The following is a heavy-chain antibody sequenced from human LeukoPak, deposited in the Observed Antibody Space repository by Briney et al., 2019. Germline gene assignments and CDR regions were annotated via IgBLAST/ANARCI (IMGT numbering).Heavy chain of an antibody. D-gene: IGHD6-13*01. CDR1: GGSISGYY. Sequence: SETLSLTCTVSGGSISGYYWSWVRQPPGKGLEWIGYIYDSGTTNYNPSLKSRVTISEDTSKNQFSLKLTSVTAADTAVYYCVRDLYMAAASPDYWGQGTLVTVSS. J-gene: IGHJ4*02. CDR3: VRDLYMAAASPDY. CDR2: IYDSGTT. V-gene: IGHV4-59*01.